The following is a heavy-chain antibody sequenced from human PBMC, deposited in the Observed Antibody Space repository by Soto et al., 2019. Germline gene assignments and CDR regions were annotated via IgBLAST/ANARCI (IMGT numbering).Heavy chain of an antibody. J-gene: IGHJ4*02. V-gene: IGHV4-34*01. D-gene: IGHD6-19*01. Sequence: PSETLSLTCAVYCGSFNGYYWSWIRQPPGKGLEWIGKINHSGSTNYNPSLKSRVTISADRSKNQFSLKLSSVTAADTAVYYCARAHSSGWYFDYWGQGTPVTVSS. CDR2: INHSGST. CDR1: CGSFNGYY. CDR3: ARAHSSGWYFDY.